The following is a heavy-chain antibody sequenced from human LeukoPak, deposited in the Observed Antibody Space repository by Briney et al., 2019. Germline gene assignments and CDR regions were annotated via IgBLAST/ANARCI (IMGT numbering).Heavy chain of an antibody. D-gene: IGHD4-23*01. Sequence: GGSLRLSCAASGFTFSDHYMDWVRQAPGKGLEWVGRIRNKANSYTTGYAASVKGRFTISRDDSKNSLYLQMNSLKTEDTAVYYCARRVFGGNCYYDYWGQGALVTVSS. CDR2: IRNKANSYTT. V-gene: IGHV3-72*01. CDR3: ARRVFGGNCYYDY. CDR1: GFTFSDHY. J-gene: IGHJ4*02.